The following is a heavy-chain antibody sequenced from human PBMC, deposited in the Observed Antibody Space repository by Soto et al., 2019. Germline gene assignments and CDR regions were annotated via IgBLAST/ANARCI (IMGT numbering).Heavy chain of an antibody. V-gene: IGHV3-23*01. CDR2: ISGSGGST. Sequence: EVQLLESGGGLVQPGGSLRLSCAASGFTFSSYAMSWVRQAPGKGLEWVSTISGSGGSTYYADSVKGRFTISRDNPKSTLYLQMNSLGAEDTAVYYCAKDYAGETPTNFDYWGQGTLVTFSS. D-gene: IGHD3-16*01. CDR1: GFTFSSYA. CDR3: AKDYAGETPTNFDY. J-gene: IGHJ4*02.